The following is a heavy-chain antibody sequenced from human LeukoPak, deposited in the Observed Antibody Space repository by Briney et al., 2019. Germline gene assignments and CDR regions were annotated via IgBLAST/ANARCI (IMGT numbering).Heavy chain of an antibody. D-gene: IGHD2-15*01. CDR1: GFTVSSNY. CDR2: IYSGGST. J-gene: IGHJ5*02. CDR3: AKMGYCSGGSCATAEPFS. V-gene: IGHV3-53*01. Sequence: PGGSLRLSCTASGFTVSSNYMNWVRQAPGKGLEWVSVIYSGGSTYYADSVKGRFTISRDNSKNTLYLQMNSLRAEDTAVYYCAKMGYCSGGSCATAEPFSWGQGTLVTVSS.